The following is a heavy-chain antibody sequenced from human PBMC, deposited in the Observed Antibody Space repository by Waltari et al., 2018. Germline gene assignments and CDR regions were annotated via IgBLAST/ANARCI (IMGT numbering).Heavy chain of an antibody. J-gene: IGHJ4*02. CDR3: AARGSGSSTFDY. CDR1: GASINSYY. D-gene: IGHD6-6*01. Sequence: QVQLQESGPGLVKPSETLSLTCTVPGASINSYYWSWIRQSPGKGLEWIGYTHYTGTTNYNPSLKSRLIMSVDTSKNQFSLRLSSVTATDTAVYYCAARGSGSSTFDYWGQGTLVTVSS. CDR2: THYTGTT. V-gene: IGHV4-59*08.